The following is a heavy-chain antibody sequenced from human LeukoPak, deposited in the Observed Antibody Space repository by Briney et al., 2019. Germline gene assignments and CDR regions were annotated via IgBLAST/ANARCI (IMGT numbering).Heavy chain of an antibody. J-gene: IGHJ3*02. Sequence: GASVKVSCKASGYTFTSYGLSWVRQAPGQGLEWMGWISSYNGNTNYAQKLQGRVTMTTDTSTSTAYMELRSLRSDDTAVYYCARDIGMVRGAMTASRRAFDIWGQGTMVTVSS. CDR2: ISSYNGNT. D-gene: IGHD3-10*01. CDR3: ARDIGMVRGAMTASRRAFDI. CDR1: GYTFTSYG. V-gene: IGHV1-18*01.